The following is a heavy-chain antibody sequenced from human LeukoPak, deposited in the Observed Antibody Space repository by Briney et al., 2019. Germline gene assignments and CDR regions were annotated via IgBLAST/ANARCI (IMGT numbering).Heavy chain of an antibody. CDR1: GFTFSSYA. CDR2: ISGGGDMT. V-gene: IGHV3-23*01. D-gene: IGHD3-9*01. CDR3: SGYFDWLFREGFDY. Sequence: PGGSLRLSCAASGFTFSSYAMSWVRQGPGEGLEWVSAISGGGDMTHYTDSVKGRFTISRDNAKNSLYLQMNSLRAEDTAVYYCSGYFDWLFREGFDYWGQGTLVTVSS. J-gene: IGHJ4*02.